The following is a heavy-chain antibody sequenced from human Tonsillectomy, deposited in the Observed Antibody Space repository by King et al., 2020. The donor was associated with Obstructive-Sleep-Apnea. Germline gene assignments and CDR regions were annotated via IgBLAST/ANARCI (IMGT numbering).Heavy chain of an antibody. D-gene: IGHD1-14*01. CDR3: ARGSWEPRRGSRLYFLDY. CDR2: ITNTKNTI. CDR1: GFTFSDYS. V-gene: IGHV3-48*01. J-gene: IGHJ4*02. Sequence: VQLVESGGGLVQPGGSLRLSCAASGFTFSDYSMSWVRQAPGKGLEWVSYITNTKNTIYYADSVKGRFTISRDNAKNSLSLQMKSLRAEDTAMYYCARGSWEPRRGSRLYFLDYWSQGTLVAVSS.